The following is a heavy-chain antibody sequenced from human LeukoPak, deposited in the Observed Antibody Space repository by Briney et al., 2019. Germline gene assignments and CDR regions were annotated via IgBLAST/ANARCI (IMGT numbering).Heavy chain of an antibody. V-gene: IGHV3-21*04. J-gene: IGHJ4*02. CDR1: GFTFSSYS. CDR2: ISSSSSYI. D-gene: IGHD1-1*01. Sequence: GESLRLSCAASGFTFSSYSMNWVRQAPGKGLEWVSSISSSSSYIYYADSVKGRFTISRDNAKNSLYLQMNSRRAEDTALYYCARDRRYASFDNWGQGTLVTVSS. CDR3: ARDRRYASFDN.